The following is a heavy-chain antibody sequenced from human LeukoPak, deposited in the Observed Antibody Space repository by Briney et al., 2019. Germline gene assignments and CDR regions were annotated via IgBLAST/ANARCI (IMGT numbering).Heavy chain of an antibody. CDR3: ARNMWENYYDSSGYYYVPSAFDI. J-gene: IGHJ3*02. V-gene: IGHV4-39*01. D-gene: IGHD3-22*01. CDR1: GGSISSSSYY. CDR2: IYYSGST. Sequence: PSETLSRTCTVSGGSISSSSYYWGWIRQPPGKGLEWIGSIYYSGSTYYNPSLKSRVTISVDTSKNQFSLKLSSVTAADTAVYYCARNMWENYYDSSGYYYVPSAFDIWGQGTMVTVSS.